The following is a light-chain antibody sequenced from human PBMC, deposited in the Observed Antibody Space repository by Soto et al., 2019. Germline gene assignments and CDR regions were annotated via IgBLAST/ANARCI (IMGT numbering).Light chain of an antibody. Sequence: EIVLTQSPGTLSLSPGERATLSCRASQSVSSSYLAWYQQKPGQAPRLLIYGASSRAPGIPDRFSGSGSGTDFTLNISRLEAEDVGVYYCLQYGKSPTFGQGTRLEIK. V-gene: IGKV3-20*01. CDR2: GAS. CDR3: LQYGKSPT. CDR1: QSVSSSY. J-gene: IGKJ5*01.